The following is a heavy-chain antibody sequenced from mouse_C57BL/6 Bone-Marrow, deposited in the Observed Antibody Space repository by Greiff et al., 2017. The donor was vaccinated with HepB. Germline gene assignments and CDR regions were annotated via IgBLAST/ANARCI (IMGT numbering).Heavy chain of an antibody. D-gene: IGHD1-1*01. CDR3: ARGVITTVVATFDY. J-gene: IGHJ2*01. CDR1: GYTFTSYG. CDR2: IYPRSGNT. V-gene: IGHV1-81*01. Sequence: VQLQESGAELARPGASVKLSCKASGYTFTSYGISWVKQRTGQGLEWIGEIYPRSGNTYYNEKFKGKATLTADKSSSTAYMELRSLTSEDSAVYFCARGVITTVVATFDYWGQGTTLTVSS.